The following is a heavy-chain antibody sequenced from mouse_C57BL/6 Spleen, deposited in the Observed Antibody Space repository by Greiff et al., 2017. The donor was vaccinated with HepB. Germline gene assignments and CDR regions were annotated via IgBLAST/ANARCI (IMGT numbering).Heavy chain of an antibody. Sequence: QVQLQQSGAELVMPGASVKLSCKASGYTFTSYWMHWVKQRPGQGLEWIGEIDPSDSYTNYNQKFKGKSTLTVDKSSSTAYMQLSSLTSEDSAVYYCARSGGEGLRGAMDDWGQGTSVTVSS. CDR2: IDPSDSYT. J-gene: IGHJ4*01. CDR3: ARSGGEGLRGAMDD. V-gene: IGHV1-69*01. CDR1: GYTFTSYW. D-gene: IGHD2-4*01.